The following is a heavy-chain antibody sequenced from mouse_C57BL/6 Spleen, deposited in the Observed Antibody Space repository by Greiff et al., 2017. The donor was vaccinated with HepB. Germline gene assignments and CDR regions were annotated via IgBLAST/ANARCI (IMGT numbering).Heavy chain of an antibody. D-gene: IGHD1-1*01. Sequence: QVQLQQSGAELVKPGASVKLSCKASGYTFTSYWMHWVKQRPGQGLEWIGMIHPNSGSTNYNEKFKSKATLTVDKSSSTAYMQLSSLTSEDSAVYYCARVGYGSSYGYFDVWGTGTTVTVSS. CDR3: ARVGYGSSYGYFDV. V-gene: IGHV1-64*01. CDR1: GYTFTSYW. CDR2: IHPNSGST. J-gene: IGHJ1*03.